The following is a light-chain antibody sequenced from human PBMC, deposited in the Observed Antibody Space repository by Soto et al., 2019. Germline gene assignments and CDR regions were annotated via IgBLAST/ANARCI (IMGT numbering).Light chain of an antibody. CDR1: QSVTNS. CDR2: GAS. Sequence: IVMTHSPGTLSVSPWERATLSCRASQSVTNSLAWYQQKPGQAPRLLVYGASRRATGIPDRFSGRESGTDFTLTITTLEPEDSAVYFCQQYASSPYTFGQGTKVDIK. CDR3: QQYASSPYT. V-gene: IGKV3-20*01. J-gene: IGKJ2*01.